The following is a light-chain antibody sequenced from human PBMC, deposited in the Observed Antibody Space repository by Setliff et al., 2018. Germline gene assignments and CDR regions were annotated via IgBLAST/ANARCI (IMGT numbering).Light chain of an antibody. CDR2: GVS. V-gene: IGLV2-23*02. J-gene: IGLJ1*01. Sequence: QSALAQPASVSGSPGQSITISCTGTSSDVGGYDLVSWYQHHPGRAPKLIIYGVSERPLGVSNRFSGSKSGNTASLTVSGLQAEDEADYYCCSYAGTITCGVFGTGTKVTVL. CDR3: CSYAGTITCGV. CDR1: SSDVGGYDL.